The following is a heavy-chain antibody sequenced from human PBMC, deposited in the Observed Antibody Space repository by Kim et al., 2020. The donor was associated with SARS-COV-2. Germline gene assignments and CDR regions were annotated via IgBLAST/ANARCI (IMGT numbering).Heavy chain of an antibody. CDR1: GYIFTKHW. CDR3: ARHLGDILTGGYYNGMDV. D-gene: IGHD3-9*01. CDR2: IYPGDSDT. Sequence: GESLKISCKGSGYIFTKHWIGWVRQMPGKGLEWMGIIYPGDSDTRYSPSFQGQVTISADKSNSTAYLQWSSLKASDTAMYYCARHLGDILTGGYYNGMDVWGQGTTVTGSS. V-gene: IGHV5-51*01. J-gene: IGHJ6*02.